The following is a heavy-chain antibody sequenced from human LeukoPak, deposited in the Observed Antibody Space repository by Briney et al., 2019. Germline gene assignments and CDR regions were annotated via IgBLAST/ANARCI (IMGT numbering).Heavy chain of an antibody. V-gene: IGHV3-30*04. CDR2: ISNDGRNE. D-gene: IGHD6-13*01. Sequence: PGGSLRLSCAASGFSFSSHAVHWVRQAPGKGLQWVAVISNDGRNEYYADSVKGRFTISRDNPKNTLYLQMNSLRPEDTAVYYCARGDSSSWYLDYWGQGTLVTVSS. CDR1: GFSFSSHA. CDR3: ARGDSSSWYLDY. J-gene: IGHJ4*02.